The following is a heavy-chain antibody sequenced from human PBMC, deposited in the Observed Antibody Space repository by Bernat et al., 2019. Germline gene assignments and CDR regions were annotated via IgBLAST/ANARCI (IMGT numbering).Heavy chain of an antibody. CDR1: GDSINSIHYY. V-gene: IGHV4-39*01. CDR3: ARHAYSSSLYRYFHH. J-gene: IGHJ1*01. D-gene: IGHD2-15*01. CDR2: IYYSGST. Sequence: QLQLQESGPGLVKPSETLSLTCIVSGDSINSIHYYWGWIRQPPGMGLEWIGSIYYSGSTYNNPSLKSRVTISIDTSKNQFSLKLSSVTAADTAVYYCARHAYSSSLYRYFHHWGQGTLVTVSS.